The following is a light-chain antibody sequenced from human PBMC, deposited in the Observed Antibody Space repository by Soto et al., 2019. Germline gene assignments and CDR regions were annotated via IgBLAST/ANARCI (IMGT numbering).Light chain of an antibody. V-gene: IGKV1-5*03. J-gene: IGKJ2*01. CDR1: QSINSR. CDR3: QQYDRYSYT. Sequence: IQMTQSPSTLSASVGDRVTITCRASQSINSRLAWYQQKPGKAPNLLIYKASTLQSGIPSRFSGSGSGTEFTLTISSLQPDDFATYYCQQYDRYSYTFGQGTKVDIK. CDR2: KAS.